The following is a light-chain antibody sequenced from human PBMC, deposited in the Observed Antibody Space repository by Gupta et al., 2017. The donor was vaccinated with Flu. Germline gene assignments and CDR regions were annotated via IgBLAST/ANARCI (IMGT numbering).Light chain of an antibody. Sequence: RATGIPARFSGSGSGTDFTLTISSLEPEDSAIYYCQQRSHWPPEFTFGPGIKVDI. CDR3: QQRSHWPPEFT. V-gene: IGKV3-11*01. J-gene: IGKJ3*01.